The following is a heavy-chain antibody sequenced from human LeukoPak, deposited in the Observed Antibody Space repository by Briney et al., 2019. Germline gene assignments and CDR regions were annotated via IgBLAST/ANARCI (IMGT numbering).Heavy chain of an antibody. J-gene: IGHJ4*02. Sequence: PSETLSLTCTVSGGSISSSSYYWGWIRQPPGKGLEWIGSIYYSGSTYYNPSLKSRVTISVDTSKNQFSLKLSSVTAADTAVYYCARGFWQWLKLDYWGQGTLVAVSS. CDR1: GGSISSSSYY. CDR3: ARGFWQWLKLDY. D-gene: IGHD6-19*01. CDR2: IYYSGST. V-gene: IGHV4-39*01.